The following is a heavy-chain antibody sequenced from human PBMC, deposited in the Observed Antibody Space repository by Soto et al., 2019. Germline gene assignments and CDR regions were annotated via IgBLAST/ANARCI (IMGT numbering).Heavy chain of an antibody. CDR1: GGSVSSGPYS. D-gene: IGHD3-10*02. Sequence: PSETLSLTCTVSGGSVSSGPYSWGWVRQPPGEGLEWIATFHYGENTYFNRSLESRITTSVDTSKNQFSLRLSSVTAADTAVYYCARTLFGWGIWFDPWGQGTLVTVSS. CDR3: ARTLFGWGIWFDP. J-gene: IGHJ5*02. CDR2: FHYGENT. V-gene: IGHV4-39*07.